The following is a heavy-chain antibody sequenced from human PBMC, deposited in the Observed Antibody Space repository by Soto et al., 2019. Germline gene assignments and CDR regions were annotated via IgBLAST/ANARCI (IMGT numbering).Heavy chain of an antibody. V-gene: IGHV1-3*01. CDR2: INAGNGNT. J-gene: IGHJ5*02. Sequence: QVQLVQSGAEVKKPGASVKVSCKASGYTFTSYAMHWVRQAPGQRLEWMGWINAGNGNTKYSQKLQGRVTITRDTYASTAYMELSSLRSEDTAVYYCAREGMGMVRGVIISGWFDPWGQGTLVTVSS. D-gene: IGHD3-10*01. CDR1: GYTFTSYA. CDR3: AREGMGMVRGVIISGWFDP.